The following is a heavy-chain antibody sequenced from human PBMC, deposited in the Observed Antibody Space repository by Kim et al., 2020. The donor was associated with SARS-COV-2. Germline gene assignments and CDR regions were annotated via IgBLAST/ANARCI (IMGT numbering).Heavy chain of an antibody. D-gene: IGHD6-19*01. J-gene: IGHJ4*02. CDR2: IYYSGST. CDR3: ARLCIAVAGRVY. CDR1: GGSISSSSYY. V-gene: IGHV4-39*01. Sequence: SETLSLTCTVSGGSISSSSYYWGWIRQPPGKGLEWIGSIYYSGSTYYNPSLKSRVTISVDTSKNQFSLKLSSVTAADTAVYYCARLCIAVAGRVYWGQGTLVTVSS.